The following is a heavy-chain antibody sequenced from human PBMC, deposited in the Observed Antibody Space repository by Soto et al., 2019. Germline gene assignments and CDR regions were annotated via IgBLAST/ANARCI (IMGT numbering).Heavy chain of an antibody. J-gene: IGHJ4*02. CDR3: ARDPARITMVRGVIIKVRYFDY. CDR2: IKRDGSEK. V-gene: IGHV3-7*05. Sequence: GGSLRLSCAASGFTFSSYWMSWVRQAPGKGLEWVANIKRDGSEKYYVDSVKGRFTISRDNAKNSLYLQMNSLRAEDTAVYYCARDPARITMVRGVIIKVRYFDYWGQGTLVTVS. CDR1: GFTFSSYW. D-gene: IGHD3-10*01.